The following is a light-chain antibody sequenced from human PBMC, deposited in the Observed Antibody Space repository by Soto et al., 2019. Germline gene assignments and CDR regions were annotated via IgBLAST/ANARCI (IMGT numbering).Light chain of an antibody. J-gene: IGLJ1*01. CDR1: SSNIGSNT. CDR3: AAWDDSLNGYV. V-gene: IGLV1-44*01. CDR2: FNI. Sequence: QSALSRPPSASGTPGQRVTISWSGSSSNIGSNTVSWYQQFPGTAPKLLIYFNIQRPSGVPDRFSGSKSGTSASLAISGLQSEDEADYYCAAWDDSLNGYVFGTGTKVTVL.